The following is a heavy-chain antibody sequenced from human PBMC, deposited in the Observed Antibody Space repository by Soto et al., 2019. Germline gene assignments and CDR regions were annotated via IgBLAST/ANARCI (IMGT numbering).Heavy chain of an antibody. D-gene: IGHD3-10*01. J-gene: IGHJ6*02. CDR3: AKDITTHQVITMVPGPGMGV. Sequence: LRLSCAASGFTFDDYAMHWVRQAPGKGLEWVSGISWNSGSIGYADSVKGRFTISRDNAKNSLYLQMNSLRAEDTALYYCAKDITTHQVITMVPGPGMGVWGQGTTVTVSS. CDR2: ISWNSGSI. CDR1: GFTFDDYA. V-gene: IGHV3-9*01.